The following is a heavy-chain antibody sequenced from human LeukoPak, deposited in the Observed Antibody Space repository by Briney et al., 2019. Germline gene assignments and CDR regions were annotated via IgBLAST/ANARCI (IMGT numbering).Heavy chain of an antibody. CDR1: GYSFVGYW. Sequence: GESLKISCKGSGYSFVGYWVGWVRQMPGKGMEFMGIIYPGDSETRYSTSFQGLVTISVDKSISTAYLHWSSLKASDTAMYYCARLRDYDSTGYSIDYWGQGTLVTVSS. V-gene: IGHV5-51*01. CDR3: ARLRDYDSTGYSIDY. D-gene: IGHD3-22*01. J-gene: IGHJ4*02. CDR2: IYPGDSET.